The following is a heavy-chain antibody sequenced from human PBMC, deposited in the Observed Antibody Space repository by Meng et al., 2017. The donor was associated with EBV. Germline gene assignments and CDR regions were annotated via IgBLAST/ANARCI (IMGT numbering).Heavy chain of an antibody. Sequence: LRVKRCGAEVKRPGSSVKIRCKTCGGPFRRDAVSWCRTGPGQGLEWLGGLIPMSGAPNYAQKFQDRVTIPADEYTRTHYMELSSLRSDDTAMYYCASESGRGFTPDFWGQGTLVTVSS. D-gene: IGHD3-10*01. CDR2: LIPMSGAP. J-gene: IGHJ4*02. CDR1: GGPFRRDA. V-gene: IGHV1-69*01. CDR3: ASESGRGFTPDF.